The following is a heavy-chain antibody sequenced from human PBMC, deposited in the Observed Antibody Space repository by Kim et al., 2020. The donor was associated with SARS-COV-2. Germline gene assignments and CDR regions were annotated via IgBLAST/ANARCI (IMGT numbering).Heavy chain of an antibody. V-gene: IGHV4-30-4*01. J-gene: IGHJ5*02. CDR2: IYYSGST. D-gene: IGHD3-3*01. CDR3: ARTKRITNYGGVQWFDP. CDR1: GGSISSGDYY. Sequence: SETLSLTCTVSGGSISSGDYYWSWIRQPPGKGLEWIGNIYYSGSTYYNPSLKSRVTISVDTSKNQFSLELSSVTAADTAVYYCARTKRITNYGGVQWFDPWGQGTLVTVSS.